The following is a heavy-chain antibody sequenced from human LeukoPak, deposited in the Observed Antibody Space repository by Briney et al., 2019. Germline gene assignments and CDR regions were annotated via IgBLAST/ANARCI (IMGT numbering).Heavy chain of an antibody. CDR2: IYYSGST. D-gene: IGHD4-17*01. Sequence: SETLSLTCTVSGGSISSSSYYWGWIRQPPGKGLEWIGSIYYSGSTYYNPSLKSRVTISVDTSKNQFSLKLSSVTAADTAVYYCARHKGDYGDYLGAYYYYYYMDVWGKGTTVTVSS. V-gene: IGHV4-39*01. CDR1: GGSISSSSYY. J-gene: IGHJ6*03. CDR3: ARHKGDYGDYLGAYYYYYYMDV.